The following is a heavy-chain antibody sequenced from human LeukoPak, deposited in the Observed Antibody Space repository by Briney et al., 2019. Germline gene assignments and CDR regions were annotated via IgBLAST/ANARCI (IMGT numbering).Heavy chain of an antibody. CDR3: ARTKEMASISYFDS. Sequence: GXSLRXSCAASGFTFSSYEMNWVRQAPGKGLEWVSYIDSSGSNIHYADSVKGRFTISRDDAKNSLYLQMNSLRAEDTAVYYCARTKEMASISYFDSWGQGTLVTFSS. D-gene: IGHD5-24*01. CDR1: GFTFSSYE. J-gene: IGHJ4*02. CDR2: IDSSGSNI. V-gene: IGHV3-48*03.